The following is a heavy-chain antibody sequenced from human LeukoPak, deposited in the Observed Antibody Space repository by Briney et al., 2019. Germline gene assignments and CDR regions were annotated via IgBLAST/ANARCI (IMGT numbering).Heavy chain of an antibody. CDR2: INLSGGST. D-gene: IGHD2-8*01. J-gene: IGHJ4*02. Sequence: AASVKVSCKASGYTFTSYHMHWVRQAPGQGLEWMGKINLSGGSTTYAQKFQGRVTMTRDTSTSTVYMELSSLRSEDTAVYYCARDYVDDIPMIKDYWGQETLVTVSS. CDR3: ARDYVDDIPMIKDY. CDR1: GYTFTSYH. V-gene: IGHV1-46*01.